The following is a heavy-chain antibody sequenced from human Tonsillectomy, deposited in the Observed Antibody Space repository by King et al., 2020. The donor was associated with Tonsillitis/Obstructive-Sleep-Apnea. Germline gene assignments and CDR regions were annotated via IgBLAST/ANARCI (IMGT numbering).Heavy chain of an antibody. D-gene: IGHD2-2*01. CDR2: ISAYNGNT. CDR3: ARMDAGYCSTTSCYGADY. Sequence: VQLVESGAEVKEPGASVKVSCKASGYIFISYGITWVRQAPGQGLEWMGWISAYNGNTNYAQKLQGRVTMTTDTSTRTAYMELRSLRSDDTAMYYCARMDAGYCSTTSCYGADYWGQGTLVTVSS. CDR1: GYIFISYG. J-gene: IGHJ4*02. V-gene: IGHV1-18*01.